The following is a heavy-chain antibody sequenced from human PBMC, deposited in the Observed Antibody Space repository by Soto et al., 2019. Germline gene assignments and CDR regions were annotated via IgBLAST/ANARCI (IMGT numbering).Heavy chain of an antibody. D-gene: IGHD3-22*01. J-gene: IGHJ4*02. V-gene: IGHV3-30-3*01. Sequence: QVQLVESGGGVVQPGRSLRLSCAASEFSFSRSAMHWVRQAPGKGLEWVAVISSDGSNKYYADSVKGRFTISRDNSNNTPYLQMNSLRPEDTAVYYCARDQDSGDYYYRALDYWGQGTLVTVSS. CDR1: EFSFSRSA. CDR2: ISSDGSNK. CDR3: ARDQDSGDYYYRALDY.